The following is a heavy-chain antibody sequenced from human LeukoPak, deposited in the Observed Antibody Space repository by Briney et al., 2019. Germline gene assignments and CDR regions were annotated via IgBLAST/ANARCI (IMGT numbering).Heavy chain of an antibody. D-gene: IGHD2-15*01. V-gene: IGHV4-4*08. CDR2: IDHTGST. J-gene: IGHJ4*02. CDR1: DDSITIYY. CDR3: AREGDCSGGSCYGY. Sequence: SETLSLTCTVSDDSITIYYWSWIRQPPGKGLDWIGYIDHTGSTNYNPCLNSRVTISVDRSKTQFSLKLSSVTDADTAVYYCAREGDCSGGSCYGYWGQGTLVTVSS.